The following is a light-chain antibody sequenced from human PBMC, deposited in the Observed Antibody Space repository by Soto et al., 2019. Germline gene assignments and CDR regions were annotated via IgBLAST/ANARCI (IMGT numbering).Light chain of an antibody. J-gene: IGKJ5*01. CDR2: GAS. CDR1: QSVRSN. V-gene: IGKV3-15*01. CDR3: QQYNTWPPIT. Sequence: EIVMTQSPATLSVSPGERVTLSCRASQSVRSNLAWYQQKPGQAPRLLIYGASTRATGLPARFSGSGSGTDFTLTISSLQSEDLAVYYCQQYNTWPPITFGQGTRLEI.